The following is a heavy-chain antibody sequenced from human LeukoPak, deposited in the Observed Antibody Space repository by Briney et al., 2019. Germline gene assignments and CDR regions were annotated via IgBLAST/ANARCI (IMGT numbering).Heavy chain of an antibody. J-gene: IGHJ4*02. CDR2: IYYSGST. CDR3: ARDQGGKDGGGFHFDH. CDR1: GGSISSHY. Sequence: PSETLSLTCTVSGGSISSHYWSWIRQPPGKGLEWIGYIYYSGSTNYNPSLKSRVTISVDTSKNQFSLKLSSVTAADTAVYYCARDQGGKDGGGFHFDHWGRGTLVTVSS. V-gene: IGHV4-59*11. D-gene: IGHD3-16*01.